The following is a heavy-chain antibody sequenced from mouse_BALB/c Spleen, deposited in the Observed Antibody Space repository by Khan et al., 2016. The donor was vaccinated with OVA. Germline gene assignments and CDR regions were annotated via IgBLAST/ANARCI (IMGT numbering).Heavy chain of an antibody. V-gene: IGHV2-2*01. CDR3: ARKRGVHYKMDF. CDR2: IWSVGNT. D-gene: IGHD2-12*01. Sequence: QVQLKQSGPGLVQPSQSLSITCTVSGFSLTNYGVHWIRQSPGRGLEWLGLIWSVGNTDYNAAFISRLTISKDNTKSHVFFKMNSLLVDETAIYYCARKRGVHYKMDFWGQGISVTVSS. CDR1: GFSLTNYG. J-gene: IGHJ4*01.